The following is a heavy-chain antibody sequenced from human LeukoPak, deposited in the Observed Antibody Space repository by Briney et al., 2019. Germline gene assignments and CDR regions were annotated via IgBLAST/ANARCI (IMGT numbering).Heavy chain of an antibody. CDR1: GFTFSNYW. D-gene: IGHD3-3*01. V-gene: IGHV3-74*01. Sequence: GGSLRLSCAASGFTFSNYWMHWVRQTPGKGLVWVSRINGDGSSIAYADSVKGRFTTSRDNAKNTLYLQMNSLRAEDPAVYYCARITIFGVVPLYGMDVWGQGTTVTVSS. CDR3: ARITIFGVVPLYGMDV. J-gene: IGHJ6*02. CDR2: INGDGSSI.